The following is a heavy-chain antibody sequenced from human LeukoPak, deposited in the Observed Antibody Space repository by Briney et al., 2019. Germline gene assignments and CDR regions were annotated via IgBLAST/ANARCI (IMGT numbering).Heavy chain of an antibody. CDR3: ARCTVRGDFDY. CDR2: IIPILGIA. J-gene: IGHJ4*02. V-gene: IGHV1-69*04. Sequence: ASVKVFCKASGGTFNSYAISWVRQAPGQGLEWMGRIIPILGIANYAQEFQGSVTITADKSTSTAYMELSSLRSEDTAVYYCARCTVRGDFDYWGQGTLVTVSS. CDR1: GGTFNSYA. D-gene: IGHD3-10*01.